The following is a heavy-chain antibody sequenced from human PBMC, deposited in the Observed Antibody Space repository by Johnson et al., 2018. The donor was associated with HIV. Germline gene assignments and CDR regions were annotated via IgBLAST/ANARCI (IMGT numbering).Heavy chain of an antibody. CDR1: GFTFSNPW. CDR2: IKGKTEGGKT. D-gene: IGHD1-26*01. J-gene: IGHJ3*02. V-gene: IGHV3-15*01. CDR3: ARYSGSYLPDAFDI. Sequence: VQLVESGGGVVRPGGSPRLSCATSGFTFSNPWWAWAPRPPGKDLGWVAGIKGKTEGGKTVGGHQNYPAPGKGEFTISRDDPKNTVDLQMNSLKTEDTAVYFCARYSGSYLPDAFDIWGQGTMVTVSS.